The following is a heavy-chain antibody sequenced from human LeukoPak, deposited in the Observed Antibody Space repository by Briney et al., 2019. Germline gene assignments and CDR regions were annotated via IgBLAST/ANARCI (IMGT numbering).Heavy chain of an antibody. D-gene: IGHD4-17*01. V-gene: IGHV3-30*04. CDR2: ISYDGSNK. CDR3: ARDGVLYGDYVGYMDV. Sequence: GGSLRLSCAASGFTFSSYAMHWVRQAPGKGLEWVAVISYDGSNKYYADSVKGRFTISRDNSKNTLYLQMNSLRAEDTAVYYCARDGVLYGDYVGYMDVWGKGTTVTVSS. CDR1: GFTFSSYA. J-gene: IGHJ6*03.